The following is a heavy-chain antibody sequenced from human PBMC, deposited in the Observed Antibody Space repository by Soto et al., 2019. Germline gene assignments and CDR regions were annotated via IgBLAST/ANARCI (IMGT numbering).Heavy chain of an antibody. D-gene: IGHD5-12*01. J-gene: IGHJ4*02. CDR3: VKAVLGGYDLFDY. Sequence: PGESLKISCSASGFTFSSYAMHWVRQAPGKGLEYVSAISSNGGSTYYADSVKGRFTISRDNSKNTLYLQMSSLRAEGTAVYYCVKAVLGGYDLFDYWGQGTLVTVSS. CDR1: GFTFSSYA. CDR2: ISSNGGST. V-gene: IGHV3-64D*06.